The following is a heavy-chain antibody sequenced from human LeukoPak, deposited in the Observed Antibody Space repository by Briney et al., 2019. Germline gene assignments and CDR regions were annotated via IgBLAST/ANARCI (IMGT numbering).Heavy chain of an antibody. CDR3: AATTIVVVPAAPMDV. CDR1: GYTFTGYY. D-gene: IGHD2-2*01. CDR2: INPNSGGT. Sequence: ASAKVSCKASGYTFTGYYMHWVRQAPGQGLEWMGWINPNSGGTNYAQKFQGRVTMTRDTSISTAYMELSRLRSDDTAVYYCAATTIVVVPAAPMDVWGKGTTVTVSS. V-gene: IGHV1-2*02. J-gene: IGHJ6*04.